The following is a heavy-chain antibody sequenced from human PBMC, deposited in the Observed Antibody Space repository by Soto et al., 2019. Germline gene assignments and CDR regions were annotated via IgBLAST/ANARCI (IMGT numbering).Heavy chain of an antibody. D-gene: IGHD2-2*01. CDR1: GYTFTGYY. V-gene: IGHV1-2*04. CDR2: INPNSGGT. J-gene: IGHJ3*02. CDR3: ARPISSTTDAFDI. Sequence: GASVKVSCKASGYTFTGYYMRWVRQAPRQGLEWMGWINPNSGGTNYAQKFQGWVTMTRDTSISTAYMELSRLRSDDTAVYYCARPISSTTDAFDIWGQGTMVTVSS.